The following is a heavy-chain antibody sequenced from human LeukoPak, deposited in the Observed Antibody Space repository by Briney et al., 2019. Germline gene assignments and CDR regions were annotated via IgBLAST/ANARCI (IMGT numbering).Heavy chain of an antibody. CDR3: ARDRGKVPAARTRYFDL. CDR1: GYSISSGYY. Sequence: SETLSLTFTVSGYSISSGYYWGWIRQPPGKGLEWIGSIYHSGSTYYNPSLKSRVTISVDTSKNQFSLKLSSVTAADTAVYYCARDRGKVPAARTRYFDLWGRGTLVTVSS. V-gene: IGHV4-38-2*02. CDR2: IYHSGST. J-gene: IGHJ2*01. D-gene: IGHD2-2*01.